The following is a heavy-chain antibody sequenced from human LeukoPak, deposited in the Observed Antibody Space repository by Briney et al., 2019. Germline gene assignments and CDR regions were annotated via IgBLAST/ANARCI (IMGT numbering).Heavy chain of an antibody. CDR3: ATGKRYFILDWFDP. J-gene: IGHJ5*02. V-gene: IGHV1-24*01. Sequence: ASVKVSCKVSGYTLTELSMHWVRQAPGKGLEWMGGFDPEDGETIYAQKFQGRVTMTEDTSTDTAYMELSSLRSEDTAVYYCATGKRYFILDWFDPWGQGTLVTVSS. D-gene: IGHD2-15*01. CDR1: GYTLTELS. CDR2: FDPEDGET.